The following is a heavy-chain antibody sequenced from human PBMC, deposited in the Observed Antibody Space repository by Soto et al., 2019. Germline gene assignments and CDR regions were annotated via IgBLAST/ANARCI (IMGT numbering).Heavy chain of an antibody. V-gene: IGHV3-74*01. D-gene: IGHD2-15*01. CDR2: INSDGSST. CDR1: GFTFSSYW. J-gene: IGHJ4*02. Sequence: EVQLVESGGGLVQPGGSLRLSCAASGFTFSSYWMHWVRQAPGKGLVWVSRINSDGSSTSYADSVKGRFTISRDNAKNTLDPQVNSLRAEDTAVYYCVRTSLVVAAAPREDSWGQGTLVTVSS. CDR3: VRTSLVVAAAPREDS.